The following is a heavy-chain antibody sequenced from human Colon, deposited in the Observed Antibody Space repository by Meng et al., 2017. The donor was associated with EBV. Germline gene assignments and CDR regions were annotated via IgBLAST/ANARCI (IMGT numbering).Heavy chain of an antibody. CDR1: GGSISSNGYY. V-gene: IGHV4-39*01. Sequence: QRRMQGAGQVLVKPSATLSLPCTVSGGSISSNGYYWDWVRQPPGKGLEWIGAIYHSGSTSYNPSLQSRVTMFVDTSKNQFSLMLTSVTATDTAVYYCARRRGGSGRDCWGQGTLVTVSS. CDR2: IYHSGST. D-gene: IGHD3-10*01. CDR3: ARRRGGSGRDC. J-gene: IGHJ4*02.